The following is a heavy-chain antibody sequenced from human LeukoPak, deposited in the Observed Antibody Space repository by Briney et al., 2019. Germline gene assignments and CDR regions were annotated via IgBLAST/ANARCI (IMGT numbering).Heavy chain of an antibody. CDR3: ARVFDNWNYGRYAEYFKH. CDR2: INPNSGGT. D-gene: IGHD1-7*01. J-gene: IGHJ1*01. V-gene: IGHV1-2*02. Sequence: ASVKVSCKATGYTFTAYHLHWVRLAPGQGLEWMGWINPNSGGTNYAQKFQDRVTMTRDTSTSTAYMELSRLRSDDAAVYYCARVFDNWNYGRYAEYFKHWGQGTLVTVSS. CDR1: GYTFTAYH.